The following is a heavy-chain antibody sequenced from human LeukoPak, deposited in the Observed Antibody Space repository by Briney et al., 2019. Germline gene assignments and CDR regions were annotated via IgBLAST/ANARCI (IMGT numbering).Heavy chain of an antibody. CDR3: ARGVKDLYYYYYYMDV. J-gene: IGHJ6*03. CDR2: INPNSGGT. V-gene: IGHV1-2*02. CDR1: GYTLTGYY. Sequence: GASVKVSSKASGYTLTGYYMHWVRQAPGQGLEWMGWINPNSGGTNYAQKFQGRVTMTRDTSISTAYMELSRLRSDDTAVYYCARGVKDLYYYYYYMDVWGKGTTVTVSS.